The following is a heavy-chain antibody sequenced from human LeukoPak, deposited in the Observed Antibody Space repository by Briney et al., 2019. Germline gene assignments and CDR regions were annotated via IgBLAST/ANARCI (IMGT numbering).Heavy chain of an antibody. V-gene: IGHV1-8*01. CDR2: MNPNSGNT. Sequence: ASVKVSCKASGYTFTSYDINWVRQATGQGLEWMGWMNPNSGNTGYARKFQGRVTMTRNTSISTAYMEPSSLRSEDTAVYYCARGKRGSGWYLAYYWGQGTLVTVSS. CDR3: ARGKRGSGWYLAYY. J-gene: IGHJ4*02. CDR1: GYTFTSYD. D-gene: IGHD6-19*01.